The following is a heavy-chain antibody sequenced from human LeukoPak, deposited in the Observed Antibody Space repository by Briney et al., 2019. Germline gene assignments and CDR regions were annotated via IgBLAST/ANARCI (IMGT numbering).Heavy chain of an antibody. D-gene: IGHD4-17*01. Sequence: GGSLRLSCAASGFTFSSYAMHWVRQAPGKGLEWVAVISYDGSNKYYADSVKGRFTISRDNAKNSLYLQMNSLRAEDTAVYYCARDGTTVTTSSAFDIWGQGTMVTVSS. CDR2: ISYDGSNK. CDR3: ARDGTTVTTSSAFDI. J-gene: IGHJ3*02. CDR1: GFTFSSYA. V-gene: IGHV3-30-3*01.